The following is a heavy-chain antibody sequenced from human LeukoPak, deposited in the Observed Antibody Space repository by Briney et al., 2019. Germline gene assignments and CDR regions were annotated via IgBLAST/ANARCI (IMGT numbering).Heavy chain of an antibody. CDR3: VRDIYIRRDSSYDVRSFDT. J-gene: IGHJ4*02. V-gene: IGHV3-74*01. CDR2: INSDGSTT. Sequence: QPGGSLRLSCVASGFTFSSYWMHCVRQAPGKGLVWVSRINSDGSTTIYAVSVKGRFTMSRDNAKNTLYLQMNSMRAEDMAVYYCVRDIYIRRDSSYDVRSFDTWGQGTLVTVSS. CDR1: GFTFSSYW. D-gene: IGHD3-3*01.